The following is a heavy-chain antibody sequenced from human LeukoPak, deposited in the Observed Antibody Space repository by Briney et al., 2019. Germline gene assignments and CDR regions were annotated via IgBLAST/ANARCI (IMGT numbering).Heavy chain of an antibody. CDR1: EFDPTYFW. Sequence: GGSLRLSCVALEFDPTYFWMTWVRRAPGKGLEWVANINHDGSERFYLDSLRGRFTISRDNAKNSLYLQMNSLRAEDTAVYYCATFVGTVSGTYTVPGGLLVWGKGTTVSVSS. J-gene: IGHJ6*04. CDR2: INHDGSER. D-gene: IGHD6-19*01. CDR3: ATFVGTVSGTYTVPGGLLV. V-gene: IGHV3-7*01.